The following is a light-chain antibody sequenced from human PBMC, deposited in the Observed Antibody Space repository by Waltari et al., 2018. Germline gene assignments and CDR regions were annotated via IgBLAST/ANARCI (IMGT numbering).Light chain of an antibody. J-gene: IGLJ3*02. V-gene: IGLV2-14*04. CDR2: DVT. Sequence: YQKHPGKTPNLMMYDVTKRPSGVSDRFSGSKSGNTASLSISGLQAEDEADYYCNASTSSSTIWVFGGGTKLTVL. CDR3: NASTSSSTIWV.